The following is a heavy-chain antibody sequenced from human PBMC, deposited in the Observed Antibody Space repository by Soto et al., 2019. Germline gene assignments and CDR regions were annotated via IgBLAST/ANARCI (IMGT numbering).Heavy chain of an antibody. V-gene: IGHV4-34*01. Sequence: QVQLQQWGAGLLKPSEPLSLTCAVYGGSFSGYYWSWIRQPPGKRLEWIGEINHSGSTHYNPSLKSRVTIAVDSSKNQFPRKLSSVTAADTALYYCARAGSYARSRYGMDVWGQGTTVTVSS. CDR2: INHSGST. J-gene: IGHJ6*02. CDR1: GGSFSGYY. D-gene: IGHD3-10*01. CDR3: ARAGSYARSRYGMDV.